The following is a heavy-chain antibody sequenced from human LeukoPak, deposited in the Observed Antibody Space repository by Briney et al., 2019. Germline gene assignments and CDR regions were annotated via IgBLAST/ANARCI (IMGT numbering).Heavy chain of an antibody. CDR3: GRGDYNYPYFYS. V-gene: IGHV4-30-2*01. D-gene: IGHD1-1*01. CDR2: IYHRGHT. J-gene: IGHJ5*01. CDR1: GGSITTGGFA. Sequence: SETPSLTCAVSGGSITTGGFAWSWIRQPPGKGLEWIGYIYHRGHTYYNPSLTSRVTMSVDRSKNQFSLNLSSVTAADTPVYYFGRGDYNYPYFYSWGQGTLVTVSS.